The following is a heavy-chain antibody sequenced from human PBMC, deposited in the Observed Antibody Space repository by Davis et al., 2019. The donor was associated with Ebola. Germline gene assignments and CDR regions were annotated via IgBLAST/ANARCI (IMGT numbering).Heavy chain of an antibody. Sequence: AASVKVSCKASGYTFTSYGISWVRQAPGQGLEWMGWINPNSGGTNYAQKFQGWVTMTRDTSISTAYMELSRLRSDDTAVYYCARGRTAAAGTTTYYYYGMDVWGQGTTVTVSS. J-gene: IGHJ6*02. CDR3: ARGRTAAAGTTTYYYYGMDV. CDR2: INPNSGGT. V-gene: IGHV1-2*04. CDR1: GYTFTSYG. D-gene: IGHD6-13*01.